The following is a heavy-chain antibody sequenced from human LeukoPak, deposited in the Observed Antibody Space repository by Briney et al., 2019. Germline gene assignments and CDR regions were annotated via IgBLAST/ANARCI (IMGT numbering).Heavy chain of an antibody. CDR1: GYTFTGHY. J-gene: IGHJ5*02. CDR2: INPNSGGT. CDR3: ASSQDVAGYNWFDP. V-gene: IGHV1-2*02. D-gene: IGHD6-19*01. Sequence: GASVKVSCKASGYTFTGHYMHWVRQAPGQGLEWMGWINPNSGGTNYAQKFQGRVTMTRDTSISTAYMELSRLRSDDTAVYYCASSQDVAGYNWFDPWGQGTLVTVSS.